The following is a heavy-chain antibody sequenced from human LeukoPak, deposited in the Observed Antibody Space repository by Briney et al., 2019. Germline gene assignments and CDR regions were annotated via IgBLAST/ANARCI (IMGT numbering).Heavy chain of an antibody. CDR2: INAGNGNT. D-gene: IGHD3-22*01. J-gene: IGHJ4*02. V-gene: IGHV1-3*01. Sequence: GSVKVSCKASGYTFTSYAMHWVRQAPGQRLEWMGWINAGNGNTKYSQKFQGRVTITRDTSASTAYMELSSLRSEDTAVYYCARVSYDSSGYNTFDYWGQGTLVTVSS. CDR1: GYTFTSYA. CDR3: ARVSYDSSGYNTFDY.